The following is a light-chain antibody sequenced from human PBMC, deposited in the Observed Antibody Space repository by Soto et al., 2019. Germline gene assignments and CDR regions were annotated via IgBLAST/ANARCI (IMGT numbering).Light chain of an antibody. V-gene: IGKV3-20*01. CDR3: QQYGISVT. J-gene: IGKJ4*01. CDR2: GAS. CDR1: QSVRNNY. Sequence: EIVLTQSAGTLSSSPGERATLSCRASQSVRNNYVAWYQQKLGQAPRLLIYGASRRPPGIPDRFSGSASGTDFTLTISRLEPEDFAVYYCQQYGISVTFGGGTKVDIK.